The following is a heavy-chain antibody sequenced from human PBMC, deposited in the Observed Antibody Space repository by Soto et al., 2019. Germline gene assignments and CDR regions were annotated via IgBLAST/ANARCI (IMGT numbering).Heavy chain of an antibody. V-gene: IGHV3-23*01. D-gene: IGHD7-27*01. CDR3: AKDPTPNWGSGLNYFDY. Sequence: GGSLRLSCAASGFTFSSYAMSWVRQAPGKGLEWVSAISGSGGSTYYADSVKGRFTISRDNSKNTLYLQMNSLRAEDTAVYYCAKDPTPNWGSGLNYFDYWGQGTLVTVSS. CDR1: GFTFSSYA. J-gene: IGHJ4*02. CDR2: ISGSGGST.